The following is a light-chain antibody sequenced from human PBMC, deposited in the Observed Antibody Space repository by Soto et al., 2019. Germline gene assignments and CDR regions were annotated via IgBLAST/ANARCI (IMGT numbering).Light chain of an antibody. V-gene: IGKV3-20*01. Sequence: EIVLTQSPGTLSLSPGERATLSCRASQRVSSSYLAWYQQKHGQAPRPLIYGASSRATGIPDRFSGSGSGTDFTLTISTLEPEVFAVYFCQQYGSSPLTFGGGTQVEIK. J-gene: IGKJ4*01. CDR1: QRVSSSY. CDR3: QQYGSSPLT. CDR2: GAS.